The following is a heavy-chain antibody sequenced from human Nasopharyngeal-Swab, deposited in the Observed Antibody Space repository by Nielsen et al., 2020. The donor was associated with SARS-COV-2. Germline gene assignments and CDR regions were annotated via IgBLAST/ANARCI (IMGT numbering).Heavy chain of an antibody. CDR1: GGSISSGGYY. CDR3: ARVVWVDYDILTGYYTGWFDP. V-gene: IGHV4-31*03. CDR2: IYYSGST. J-gene: IGHJ5*02. D-gene: IGHD3-9*01. Sequence: LRLSCTVSGGSISSGGYYWSWIRQPPGKGLEWIGYIYYSGSTYYNPSLKSRVTISVDTSKNQFSLKLSSVTAADTAVYYCARVVWVDYDILTGYYTGWFDPWGQGTLVTVSS.